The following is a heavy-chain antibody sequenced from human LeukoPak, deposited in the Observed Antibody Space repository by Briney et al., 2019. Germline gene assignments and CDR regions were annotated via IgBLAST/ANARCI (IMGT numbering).Heavy chain of an antibody. CDR3: VKDTWDEPNFFDY. Sequence: GGSLRLSCAASGFTFSSYGMHWVRQAPGKGLEWEAFIRYDGSNKYYADSVKGRFTISRDNSKNTLYLQMNSLRAEDTAVYYCVKDTWDEPNFFDYWGQGTLVTVSS. CDR2: IRYDGSNK. D-gene: IGHD1-26*01. J-gene: IGHJ4*02. V-gene: IGHV3-30*02. CDR1: GFTFSSYG.